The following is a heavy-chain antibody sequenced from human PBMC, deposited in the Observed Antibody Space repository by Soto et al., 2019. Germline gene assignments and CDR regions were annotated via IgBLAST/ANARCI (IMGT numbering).Heavy chain of an antibody. CDR2: IWYDGSNK. V-gene: IGHV3-33*01. Sequence: QVQLVESGGGVVQPGRSLRLSCAASGFTFSSYGMHWVRQAPGKGLEWVAVIWYDGSNKYYAGSVKGRFTISRDNSKNTLYLQMNSLRAEDTAVYYCARGARRDYDFWSGARDYWGQGTLVTVSS. CDR3: ARGARRDYDFWSGARDY. CDR1: GFTFSSYG. D-gene: IGHD3-3*01. J-gene: IGHJ4*02.